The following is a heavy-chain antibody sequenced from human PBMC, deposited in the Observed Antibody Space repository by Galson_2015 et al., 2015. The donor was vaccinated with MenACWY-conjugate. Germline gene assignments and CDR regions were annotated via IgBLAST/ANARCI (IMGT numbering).Heavy chain of an antibody. Sequence: SLRLSCAASGFTVSSNYMSWVRQAPGKGLEWVSVIYSGGSTYYPDSVKGRFTISRDNSKNTLYLQMNSLRAGDTAVYYCARAPIPGYSSGWYSFYFDYWGQGTLVTVSS. CDR2: IYSGGST. CDR3: ARAPIPGYSSGWYSFYFDY. J-gene: IGHJ4*02. CDR1: GFTVSSNY. V-gene: IGHV3-53*01. D-gene: IGHD6-19*01.